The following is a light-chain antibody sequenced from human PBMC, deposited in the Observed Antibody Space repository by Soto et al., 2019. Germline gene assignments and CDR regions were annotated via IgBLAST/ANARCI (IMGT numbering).Light chain of an antibody. CDR1: QGISPF. CDR2: AAS. CDR3: QKYNRAPWT. J-gene: IGKJ1*01. V-gene: IGKV1-27*01. Sequence: DIQMTQSPSSLSASVGDRVTIACRASQGISPFLAWYQQKPGNVPKLLIYAASTLVSGVPSRFSGSGSGTDFTLTINSLQPEDVATYYCQKYNRAPWTFGPGTKVDIK.